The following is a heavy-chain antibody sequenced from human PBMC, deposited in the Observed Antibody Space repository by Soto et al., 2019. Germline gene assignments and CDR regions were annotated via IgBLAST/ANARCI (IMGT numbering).Heavy chain of an antibody. CDR3: ATYTSGGGGRGY. Sequence: QVQLQESGPGLVKPSETLSLTCTVSGASISRDHWNWIRQPPGKGLEWIGEYSGSTNYNPSLKGRVTISVDTSKNPFSLKLSSVTAADTAVYFCATYTSGGGGRGYWGQGTLVTVSS. V-gene: IGHV4-59*08. CDR1: GASISRDH. D-gene: IGHD6-19*01. J-gene: IGHJ4*02. CDR2: EYSGST.